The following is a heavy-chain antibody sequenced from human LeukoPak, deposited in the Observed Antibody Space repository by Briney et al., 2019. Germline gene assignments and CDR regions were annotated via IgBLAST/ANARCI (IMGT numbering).Heavy chain of an antibody. V-gene: IGHV2-5*01. CDR3: ARSYSDYDYFNNWFDP. D-gene: IGHD5-12*01. Sequence: SGPTLVNPTQTLTLTCTFSGFSLSTSGVGVGWIPQPPGKALEWLALIYWNDDKRYSPSLKSRLTISKDTSKNQVVLTMTNMDPVDTATYYCARSYSDYDYFNNWFDPWGQGTLVTVSS. J-gene: IGHJ5*02. CDR2: IYWNDDK. CDR1: GFSLSTSGVG.